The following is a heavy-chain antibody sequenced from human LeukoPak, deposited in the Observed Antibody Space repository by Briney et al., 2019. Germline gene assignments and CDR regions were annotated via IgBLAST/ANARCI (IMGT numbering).Heavy chain of an antibody. V-gene: IGHV4-39*07. CDR1: GGSISSSGYY. J-gene: IGHJ6*02. Sequence: SETISLTCTVSGGSISSSGYYWGWIRQPPGKGLEWICSIYYSGSTYYNPSLKSRLTISVDKSRNQFSLKLSSVTAADTAVYYCARDRGYSGYDYYYYYGMDVWGQGTTVTVSS. D-gene: IGHD5-12*01. CDR3: ARDRGYSGYDYYYYYGMDV. CDR2: IYYSGST.